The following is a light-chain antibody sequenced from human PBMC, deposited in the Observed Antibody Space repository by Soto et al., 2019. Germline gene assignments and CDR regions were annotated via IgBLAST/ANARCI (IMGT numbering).Light chain of an antibody. V-gene: IGLV2-14*03. J-gene: IGLJ1*01. CDR3: SSYTTSNSRQIV. CDR2: DVS. CDR1: SSDVGGYNY. Sequence: QSALTQPASVSWSPGQSITISCTGTSSDVGGYNYVSWYQHHPGKAPKLIIYDVSNRPSGVSIRFSGSKSDNTASLTISGLQPEDEADYHCSSYTTSNSRQIVFGTGTKLTV.